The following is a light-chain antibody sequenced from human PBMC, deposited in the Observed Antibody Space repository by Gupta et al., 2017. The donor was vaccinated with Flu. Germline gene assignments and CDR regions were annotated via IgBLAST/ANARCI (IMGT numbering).Light chain of an antibody. V-gene: IGKV4-1*01. Sequence: INCKSSQSVLHSSNNKNYLAWYQHKLGQPPKLLIYWASTRQSGVPERFTGSGSGTDFTLTINSLQTEDVAVYFCQQYDSLPPSTFGQGTKVEIK. CDR1: QSVLHSSNNKNY. J-gene: IGKJ1*01. CDR2: WAS. CDR3: QQYDSLPPST.